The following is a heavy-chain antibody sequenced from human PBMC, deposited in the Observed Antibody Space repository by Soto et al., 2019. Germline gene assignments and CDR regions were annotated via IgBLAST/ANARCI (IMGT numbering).Heavy chain of an antibody. CDR2: IKEDGSDK. Sequence: DVQLLESGGALVQPGESLRLSCAASGFTFEKYWMTWARQAPGKGLELVANIKEDGSDKTYVDSVKGRFTVSRDNTKDFLFLQMNSLRDEDTAVYYCARGRSTDYWGQGTLFIVSS. J-gene: IGHJ4*02. V-gene: IGHV3-7*01. CDR1: GFTFEKYW. CDR3: ARGRSTDY.